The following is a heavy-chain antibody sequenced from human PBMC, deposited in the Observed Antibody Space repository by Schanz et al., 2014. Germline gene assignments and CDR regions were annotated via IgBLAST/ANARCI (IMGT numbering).Heavy chain of an antibody. D-gene: IGHD2-2*01. V-gene: IGHV3-23*01. CDR1: GFTFSSYA. CDR2: ISGSGGST. J-gene: IGHJ4*02. CDR3: AKDLLYGAPMPLNHLDY. Sequence: EVQLLESGGGLVQPGGSLRLSCAASGFTFSSYAMSWDRQAPGKGLEWVSGISGSGGSTYYADSVKGRFTISRDNSKNTLYLQMNSLRAEDTAVYYCAKDLLYGAPMPLNHLDYWGQGTLVTVSS.